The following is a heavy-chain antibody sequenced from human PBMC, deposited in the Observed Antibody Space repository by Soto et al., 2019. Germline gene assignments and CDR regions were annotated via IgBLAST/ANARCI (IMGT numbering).Heavy chain of an antibody. CDR3: TRVGVLRFLEWLSHNYYYYMDV. Sequence: PGGSLRLSCTASGFTFGDYAMSWFRQAPGKGLEWVGFIRSKAYGGTTEYAASVKGRFTISRDDSKSIAYLQMHSLKTEDTAVYYCTRVGVLRFLEWLSHNYYYYMDVWGKGTTVTVSS. CDR2: IRSKAYGGTT. CDR1: GFTFGDYA. J-gene: IGHJ6*03. V-gene: IGHV3-49*03. D-gene: IGHD3-3*01.